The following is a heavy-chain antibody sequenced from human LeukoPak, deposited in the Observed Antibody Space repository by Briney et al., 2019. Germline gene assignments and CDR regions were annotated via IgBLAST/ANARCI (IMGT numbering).Heavy chain of an antibody. J-gene: IGHJ5*02. V-gene: IGHV3-7*01. D-gene: IGHD2-2*01. Sequence: GGSLRLSCAASGFTFSSYWKSWVRQAPGKGLEWVANIKQDRSEKYYVDSVKGRFTISRDNAKNSLYLQMNSLRAEDTAVYYCARGGPAAMVDPWGQGTLVTVSS. CDR2: IKQDRSEK. CDR1: GFTFSSYW. CDR3: ARGGPAAMVDP.